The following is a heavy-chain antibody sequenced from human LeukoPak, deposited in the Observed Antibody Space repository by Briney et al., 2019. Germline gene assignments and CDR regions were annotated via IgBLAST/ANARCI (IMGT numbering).Heavy chain of an antibody. CDR2: IRSSSNYI. J-gene: IGHJ4*02. Sequence: GGSLRLSCAASGFTFSSYSMDWVRQAPGKGLEWVSSIRSSSNYIYYADSVKGRFTISRDNAENSLYLQMNSLRAEDTAVYYCARLPAYCSSTSCYYDYWGQGTLVTVSS. CDR3: ARLPAYCSSTSCYYDY. D-gene: IGHD2-2*01. CDR1: GFTFSSYS. V-gene: IGHV3-21*01.